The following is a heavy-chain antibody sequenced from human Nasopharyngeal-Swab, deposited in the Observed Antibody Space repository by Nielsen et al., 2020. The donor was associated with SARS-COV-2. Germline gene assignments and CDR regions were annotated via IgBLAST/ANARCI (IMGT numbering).Heavy chain of an antibody. CDR2: ISSSGTTK. CDR3: ARSPDVFDI. J-gene: IGHJ3*02. V-gene: IGHV3-11*04. Sequence: WIRQPPGKGPEWVSNISSSGTTKYYADSVKGRFTISRDNAKNSLFLRMNSLRAEDTAVYYCARSPDVFDIWGQGTMVTVSS.